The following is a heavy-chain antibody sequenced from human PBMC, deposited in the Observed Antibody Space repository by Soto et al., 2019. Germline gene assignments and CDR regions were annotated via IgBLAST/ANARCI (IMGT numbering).Heavy chain of an antibody. CDR2: ISYDGSNK. CDR1: GFTFSSYG. D-gene: IGHD4-17*01. V-gene: IGHV3-30*18. CDR3: AKDRVYGGNSRYFDY. J-gene: IGHJ4*02. Sequence: PGGSLRLSCAASGFTFSSYGMHWVRQAPGKGLKWVAVISYDGSNKYYADSVKGRFTISRDNSKNTLYLQMNSLRAEDTAVYYCAKDRVYGGNSRYFDYWGQATLVTVSS.